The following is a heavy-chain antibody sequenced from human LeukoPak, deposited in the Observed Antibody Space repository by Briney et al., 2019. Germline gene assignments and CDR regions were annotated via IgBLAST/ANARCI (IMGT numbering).Heavy chain of an antibody. CDR1: GFTFSGYS. Sequence: GGSLRLSCAASGFTFSGYSMNWVRQAPGKGLEWVSSVSTTGYYIYYADSVKGRFSISRDNAKNSLYLQMNSLRAEDTAVYYCARGGDCGTTSCYYFDFWGQGTRVTVSS. J-gene: IGHJ4*02. V-gene: IGHV3-21*01. CDR3: ARGGDCGTTSCYYFDF. CDR2: VSTTGYYI. D-gene: IGHD2-2*01.